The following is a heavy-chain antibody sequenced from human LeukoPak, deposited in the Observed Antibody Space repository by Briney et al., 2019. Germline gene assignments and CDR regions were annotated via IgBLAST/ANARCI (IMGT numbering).Heavy chain of an antibody. CDR1: GGSFSGYY. D-gene: IGHD3-16*01. CDR3: ARVLLGSLTPYYYYYMDV. Sequence: SETLSLTCAVYGGSFSGYYWSWIRQPPGKGLEWIGEINHSGSTNYNPSLKSRVTISVDTSKNQFSLKLSSVTAADTAVYYCARVLLGSLTPYYYYYMDVWGKGTTVTVSS. J-gene: IGHJ6*03. CDR2: INHSGST. V-gene: IGHV4-34*01.